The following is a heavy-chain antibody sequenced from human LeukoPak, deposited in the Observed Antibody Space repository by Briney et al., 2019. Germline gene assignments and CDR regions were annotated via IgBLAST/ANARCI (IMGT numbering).Heavy chain of an antibody. CDR1: GFTFSNAW. J-gene: IGHJ4*02. D-gene: IGHD3-10*01. CDR3: TTFVVRASGLFDS. CDR2: IKSRADGGTT. Sequence: GGSLRLSCSASGFTFSNAWMNWVRQAPGKGLEWVGRIKSRADGGTTDHAGPVKGRFTISRDDSKNTVYLQMNSLQTEDTAVYYCTTFVVRASGLFDSWGQGTLVTVSS. V-gene: IGHV3-15*01.